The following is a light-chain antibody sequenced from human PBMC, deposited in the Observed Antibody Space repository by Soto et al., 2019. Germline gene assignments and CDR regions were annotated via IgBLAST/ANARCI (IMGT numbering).Light chain of an antibody. CDR3: SSYTSSSTLEVV. V-gene: IGLV2-14*01. CDR1: RSDVGGYNY. J-gene: IGLJ2*01. CDR2: EVS. Sequence: QSALTQPASVSGSPGQSITISCTGTRSDVGGYNYVSWYQQYPGKAPKLMIYEVSNRPSGVSNRFSGSKSGNTASLTISGLQAEDEADYYCSSYTSSSTLEVVFGGGTKLTVL.